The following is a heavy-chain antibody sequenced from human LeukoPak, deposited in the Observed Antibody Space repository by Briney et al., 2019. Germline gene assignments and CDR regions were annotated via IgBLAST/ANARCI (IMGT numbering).Heavy chain of an antibody. CDR1: GYTFTGYY. CDR2: INPSSGDT. CDR3: AREDVVRGVITDY. D-gene: IGHD3-10*01. Sequence: ASVKVSCKASGYTFTGYYLHWVRQAPGQGLEWVGWINPSSGDTNYAQKFQGRVTMTRDTSISTAYMELSRLRSDDTAVYYCAREDVVRGVITDYWGQGTLVTVSS. V-gene: IGHV1-2*02. J-gene: IGHJ4*02.